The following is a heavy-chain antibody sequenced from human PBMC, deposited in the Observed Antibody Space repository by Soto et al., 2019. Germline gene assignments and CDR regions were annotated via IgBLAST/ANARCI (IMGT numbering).Heavy chain of an antibody. Sequence: ASVKVSCKASGYTFTSYYMHWVRQAPGQGLEWMGIINPSGGSTSYAQKFQGRVTMTRDTSTSTVYMELSSLRSEATAAYYCARAGSFNYYDSGGYSQYYFDYGGEEPLVTVSS. CDR2: INPSGGST. D-gene: IGHD3-22*01. CDR3: ARAGSFNYYDSGGYSQYYFDY. CDR1: GYTFTSYY. J-gene: IGHJ4*02. V-gene: IGHV1-46*01.